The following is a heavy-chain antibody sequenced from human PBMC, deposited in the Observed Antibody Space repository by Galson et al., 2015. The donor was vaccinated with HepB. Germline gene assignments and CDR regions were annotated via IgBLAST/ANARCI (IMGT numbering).Heavy chain of an antibody. J-gene: IGHJ6*02. CDR1: GFTFTTSA. Sequence: SLRLSCAASGFTFTTSAMHWVRQAPGMGLEWVSSIGGSNKYYADSVKGRFTISRDNSKNTLYLQMNSLRAEDTAVYYCAKDGDTYDFWSGYYSYYYYYGMGVWGQGTTVTVSS. D-gene: IGHD3-3*01. CDR3: AKDGDTYDFWSGYYSYYYYYGMGV. CDR2: IGGSNK. V-gene: IGHV3-30*02.